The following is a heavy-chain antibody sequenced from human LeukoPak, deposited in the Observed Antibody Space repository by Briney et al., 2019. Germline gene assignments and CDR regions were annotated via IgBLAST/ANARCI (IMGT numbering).Heavy chain of an antibody. CDR2: ISSSSSYI. D-gene: IGHD3-10*01. J-gene: IGHJ3*02. Sequence: GGSLRLSCAASGFTFSSYSMNWVRQAPGKGLEWVSSISSSSSYIYYADSVKGRFTISRDNAKNSLYLQMNSLRAEDTAVYYCARGKEFDVFDIWGQGTMVTVSS. V-gene: IGHV3-21*01. CDR1: GFTFSSYS. CDR3: ARGKEFDVFDI.